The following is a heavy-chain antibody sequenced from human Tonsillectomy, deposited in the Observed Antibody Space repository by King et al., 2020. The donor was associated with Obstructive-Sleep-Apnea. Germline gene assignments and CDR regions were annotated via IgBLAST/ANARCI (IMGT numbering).Heavy chain of an antibody. V-gene: IGHV5-10-1*01. CDR1: GYTFTSYC. CDR2: IDPSDSNN. Sequence: QLVQSGAEVKKPGESLRISCKGSGYTFTSYCITWVRQVPGKGLEWMGVIDPSDSNNNYSPSFQGHITISADKSISTAYLQWSSLKASDTAMYYCAIRTMVRGIIWGQGTLVTVPS. CDR3: AIRTMVRGII. D-gene: IGHD3-10*01. J-gene: IGHJ4*02.